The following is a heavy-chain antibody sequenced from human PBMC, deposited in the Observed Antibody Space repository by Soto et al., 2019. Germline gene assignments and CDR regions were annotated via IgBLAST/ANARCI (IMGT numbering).Heavy chain of an antibody. V-gene: IGHV1-18*01. CDR1: GYTFTIYG. CDR3: ARDRPPIVVVVAATHWFDP. Sequence: ASVKVSCTASGYTFTIYGISWVRQAPGQGLEWMGWISAYNGNTNYAQKLQGRVTMTTDTSTSTAYMELRSLRSDDTAVYYCARDRPPIVVVVAATHWFDPWGQGTLVTVSS. D-gene: IGHD2-15*01. J-gene: IGHJ5*02. CDR2: ISAYNGNT.